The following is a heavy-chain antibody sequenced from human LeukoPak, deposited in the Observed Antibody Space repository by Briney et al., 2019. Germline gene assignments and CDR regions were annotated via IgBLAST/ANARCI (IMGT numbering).Heavy chain of an antibody. CDR2: ISSSSSYI. CDR3: ARVGATNPSFDI. CDR1: GFTFSSYS. V-gene: IGHV3-21*01. D-gene: IGHD5-24*01. J-gene: IGHJ3*02. Sequence: PGGSLRLSCAASGFTFSSYSMNWVRQAPGKGLEWVSSISSSSSYIYYADSVKGRFTISRDNAKNSLYLQMNSLRAEDTAVYYCARVGATNPSFDIWGQGTMVTVSA.